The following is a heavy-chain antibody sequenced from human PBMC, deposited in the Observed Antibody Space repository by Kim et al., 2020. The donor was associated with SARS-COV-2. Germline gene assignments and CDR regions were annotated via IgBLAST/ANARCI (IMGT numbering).Heavy chain of an antibody. CDR3: AKDFEPTYYDSTGYFYCFDC. Sequence: GGSLRLSCAASGLTFSNYAMTWVRQAPGKGLERVSAISGSGASTYYADSVKARFTISRDNSKNTLYLQMNSLRVEDTALYYCAKDFEPTYYDSTGYFYCFDCWGQGTLVPVS. CDR1: GLTFSNYA. D-gene: IGHD3-22*01. CDR2: ISGSGAST. V-gene: IGHV3-23*01. J-gene: IGHJ4*02.